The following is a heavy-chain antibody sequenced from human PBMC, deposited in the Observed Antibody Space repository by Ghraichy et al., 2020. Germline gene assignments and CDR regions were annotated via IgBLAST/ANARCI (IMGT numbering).Heavy chain of an antibody. Sequence: SETLSLTCTVSGGSISSYYWSWIRQPPGKGLEWIGYIYYSGSTNYNPSLKSRVTISVDTSKNQFSLKLSSVTAADTAVYYCARDSYIRPPYYDFWSAPATERYFDYWGQGTLVTVSS. V-gene: IGHV4-59*01. CDR3: ARDSYIRPPYYDFWSAPATERYFDY. J-gene: IGHJ4*02. D-gene: IGHD3-3*01. CDR1: GGSISSYY. CDR2: IYYSGST.